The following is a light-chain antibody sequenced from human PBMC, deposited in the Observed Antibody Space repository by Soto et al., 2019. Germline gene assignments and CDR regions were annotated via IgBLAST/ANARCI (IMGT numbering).Light chain of an antibody. J-gene: IGLJ2*01. CDR2: EGS. Sequence: QSALTQPASVSGSPGQSFTISCTGTSSDVGSYNLVSWYQQHPGKAPKLMIYEGSKRPSGVSNRFSGSKSGNTASLTISGLQAEDEADYYCQSFDSRLSAVVVGGGTKLTVL. CDR3: QSFDSRLSAVV. CDR1: SSDVGSYNL. V-gene: IGLV2-23*01.